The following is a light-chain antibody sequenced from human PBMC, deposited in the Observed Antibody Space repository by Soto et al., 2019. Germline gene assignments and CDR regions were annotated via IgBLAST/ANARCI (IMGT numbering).Light chain of an antibody. V-gene: IGKV3-11*01. J-gene: IGKJ3*01. CDR1: QSVNTY. Sequence: EIVLTQSPATLSLSPGERATLSCRASQSVNTYLAWYQQKPSQTPRLLLYDASNRAPAIPARFSGFGSGTDFTLTISSLEPEDFAVYYCMQRSNWPFTFGPGPKVDI. CDR2: DAS. CDR3: MQRSNWPFT.